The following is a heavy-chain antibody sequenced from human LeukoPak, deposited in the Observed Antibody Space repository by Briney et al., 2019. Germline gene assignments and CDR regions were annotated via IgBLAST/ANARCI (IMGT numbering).Heavy chain of an antibody. V-gene: IGHV1-2*02. J-gene: IGHJ3*02. Sequence: ASVKVSCKASGYTFTGYYMHWVRQAPGQGLEWMGWINPNSGGTNYAQKFQGRVTMTRDTSISTAYMELSRLRSDDTAVYYCAREWYSSSWYHPHDAFDIWGQGTMVTVSS. D-gene: IGHD6-13*01. CDR2: INPNSGGT. CDR3: AREWYSSSWYHPHDAFDI. CDR1: GYTFTGYY.